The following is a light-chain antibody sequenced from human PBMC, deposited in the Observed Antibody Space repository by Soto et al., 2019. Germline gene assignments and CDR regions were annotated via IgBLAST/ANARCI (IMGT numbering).Light chain of an antibody. Sequence: QSVLTQPPSVSVAPVQSVTISCTGSSSNIGAGYDVHWYQQLPGTAPKLLIYGNSTRPSGVPDRFSGSKSGTSASLAITGLQAEDEADYYCQSYDSSLSGYVFGTGTKLTVL. CDR1: SSNIGAGYD. J-gene: IGLJ1*01. V-gene: IGLV1-40*01. CDR3: QSYDSSLSGYV. CDR2: GNS.